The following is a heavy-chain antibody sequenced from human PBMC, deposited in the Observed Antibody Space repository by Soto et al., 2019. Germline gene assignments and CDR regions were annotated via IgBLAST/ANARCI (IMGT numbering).Heavy chain of an antibody. J-gene: IGHJ5*02. V-gene: IGHV4-59*01. Sequence: SETLSLTCTVSGGSISSYYWSWIRQPPGKGLEWIGYIYYSGSTNYNPSLKSRVTISVDTSKNQFSLKLSSVTAADTAVYYCARGRESITIFGVVIAQNWFDPWGQGTLVT. CDR3: ARGRESITIFGVVIAQNWFDP. CDR1: GGSISSYY. CDR2: IYYSGST. D-gene: IGHD3-3*01.